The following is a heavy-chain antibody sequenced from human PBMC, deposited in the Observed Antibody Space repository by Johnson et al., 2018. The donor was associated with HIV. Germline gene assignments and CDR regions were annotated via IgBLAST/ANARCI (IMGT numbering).Heavy chain of an antibody. D-gene: IGHD6-19*01. J-gene: IGHJ3*02. Sequence: QVQLVESGGGVVQPGGSLRLSCAASGFTFSSYGMHWVRQAPGKGLEWVAFIRYDGSNKYYADSVKGRFTISRDNSKNTLYLQMNGLRAEETAVYYCAKAGYSSGWYLGAFDIWGQGTMVTVSS. CDR2: IRYDGSNK. CDR3: AKAGYSSGWYLGAFDI. V-gene: IGHV3-30*02. CDR1: GFTFSSYG.